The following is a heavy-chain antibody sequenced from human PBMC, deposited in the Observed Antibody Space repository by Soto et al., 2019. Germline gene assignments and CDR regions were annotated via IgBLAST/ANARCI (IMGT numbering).Heavy chain of an antibody. V-gene: IGHV3-48*03. Sequence: PEGSLRLSCAASGFTFSSYEMNWVRQAPGKGLEWVSYISSSGSTIYYADSVKGRFTISRDNAKNSLYLQMNSLRAEDTAVYYCARVEMVRGVIMVYGMDVWGQGTTVTVSS. J-gene: IGHJ6*02. CDR1: GFTFSSYE. CDR3: ARVEMVRGVIMVYGMDV. CDR2: ISSSGSTI. D-gene: IGHD3-10*01.